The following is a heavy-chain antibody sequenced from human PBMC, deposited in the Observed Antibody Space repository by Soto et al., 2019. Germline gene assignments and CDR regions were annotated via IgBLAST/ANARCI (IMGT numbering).Heavy chain of an antibody. CDR3: AKVEVAGYYYGMDV. CDR2: ISDNGSNK. J-gene: IGHJ6*02. D-gene: IGHD6-19*01. CDR1: GFTFSSYS. Sequence: GGSLRLSCAASGFTFSSYSMSWVRQAPGKGLEWVAVISDNGSNKYYADSVKGRFTISRDNSKNTLYLQMNSLRAEDTAVYYCAKVEVAGYYYGMDVWGQGTTVTVSS. V-gene: IGHV3-30*18.